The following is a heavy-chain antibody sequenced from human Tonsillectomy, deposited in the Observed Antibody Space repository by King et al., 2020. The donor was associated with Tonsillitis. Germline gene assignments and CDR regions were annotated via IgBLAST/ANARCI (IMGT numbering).Heavy chain of an antibody. Sequence: TLKDSGPTLVKPTQTLTLTCTFSGFSLNTGGVGVGWIRQPPGKALEWLALIYWNDDKRYSPSLKSRLTITKDTSKNQVVLTMTNMDPVDTATYYCARRRGLLSHNWFDPWGQGTLVTVSS. CDR1: GFSLNTGGVG. CDR3: ARRRGLLSHNWFDP. V-gene: IGHV2-5*01. J-gene: IGHJ5*02. CDR2: IYWNDDK.